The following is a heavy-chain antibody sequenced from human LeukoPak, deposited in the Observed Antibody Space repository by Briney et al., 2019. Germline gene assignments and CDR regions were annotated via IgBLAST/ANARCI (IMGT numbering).Heavy chain of an antibody. CDR2: ISAYNGNT. J-gene: IGHJ6*02. CDR1: GYTFTSYG. CDR3: ASRSGSYFGYYYYGMDV. Sequence: GASVTVSCKASGYTFTSYGISWVRPAPGQGLAWMGWISAYNGNTNYAQKLQGRVTMTTDTSTSTAYMELRSLRSDDTAVYYCASRSGSYFGYYYYGMDVWGQGTTVTVSS. D-gene: IGHD1-26*01. V-gene: IGHV1-18*01.